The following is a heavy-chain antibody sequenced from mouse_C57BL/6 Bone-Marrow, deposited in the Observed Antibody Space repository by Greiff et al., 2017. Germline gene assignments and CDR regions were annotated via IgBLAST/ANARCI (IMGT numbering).Heavy chain of an antibody. CDR1: GYTFTSYW. CDR3: ARGDYDGAMDY. Sequence: QVQLQQPGAELVKPGASVKLSCKASGYTFTSYWMHWVKQRPGQGLEWIGMIHPNSGSTNYNEKFKSKATLTVEKSSSTAYMQLSSLTSEDSAVYYCARGDYDGAMDYWGQGTSVTVSS. V-gene: IGHV1-64*01. CDR2: IHPNSGST. D-gene: IGHD2-4*01. J-gene: IGHJ4*01.